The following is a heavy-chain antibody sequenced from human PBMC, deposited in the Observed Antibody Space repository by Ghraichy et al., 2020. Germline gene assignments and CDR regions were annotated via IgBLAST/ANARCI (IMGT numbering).Heavy chain of an antibody. V-gene: IGHV4-39*01. CDR2: IYSSGST. Sequence: QTLSLTCTVSGGSISSGNYYWGWIRQPPGKGLEWIGSIYSSGSTYYNPSLKSRVTISVDTSNNQFSLKLSSVTAADTAVYYCARHTLGYGSGSYYRFDFWGQGTLVTVSS. CDR1: GGSISSGNYY. D-gene: IGHD3-10*01. J-gene: IGHJ4*02. CDR3: ARHTLGYGSGSYYRFDF.